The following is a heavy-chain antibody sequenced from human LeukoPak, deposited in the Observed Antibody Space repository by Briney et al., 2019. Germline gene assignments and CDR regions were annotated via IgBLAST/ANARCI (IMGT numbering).Heavy chain of an antibody. V-gene: IGHV3-23*01. CDR3: AKGKEYYDTLTGYSPSYYDFGMDV. J-gene: IGHJ6*02. Sequence: GGSLRLSCAASGFTFSSYAMTWVRQTPGKGLEWVSAINESGGTKYYADSVKGRFTISRDNSKYTLYLQMNSLRAEDTAVYYRAKGKEYYDTLTGYSPSYYDFGMDVWGQGTTVTVSS. D-gene: IGHD3-9*01. CDR2: INESGGTK. CDR1: GFTFSSYA.